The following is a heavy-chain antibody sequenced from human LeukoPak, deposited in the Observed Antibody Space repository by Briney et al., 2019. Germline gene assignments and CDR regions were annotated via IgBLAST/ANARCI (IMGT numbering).Heavy chain of an antibody. D-gene: IGHD2-2*03. CDR2: ISSSSSYI. CDR3: ARDFPAGYCSSTSCYFDY. V-gene: IGHV3-21*01. CDR1: GFTFRSYS. J-gene: IGHJ4*02. Sequence: GGSLRLSCAASGFTFRSYSMNWVRQAPGKGLEWVSSISSSSSYIYYADSVKGRFTISRDNAKNSLYLQMNSLRAEDTAVYYCARDFPAGYCSSTSCYFDYWGQGTLVTVSS.